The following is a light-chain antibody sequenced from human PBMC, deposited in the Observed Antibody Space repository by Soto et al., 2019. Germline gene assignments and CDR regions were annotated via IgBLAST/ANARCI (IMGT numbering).Light chain of an antibody. CDR2: VAS. Sequence: EIVMTQSPATLSVSPGERATLSCRASQSAGTKLACYQQKPGHAPRLPIYVASTRATGIPVRFSGSGSGTEFTLTISSLQSEDFAVYYCQHYNKWPLLTFGGGTKVEIK. J-gene: IGKJ4*01. CDR1: QSAGTK. CDR3: QHYNKWPLLT. V-gene: IGKV3-15*01.